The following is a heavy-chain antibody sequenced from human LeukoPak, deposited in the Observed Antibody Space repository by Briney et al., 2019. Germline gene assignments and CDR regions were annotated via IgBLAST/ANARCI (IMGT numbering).Heavy chain of an antibody. D-gene: IGHD2-2*01. CDR1: GGTFSSYA. CDR2: IIPIFGIA. J-gene: IGHJ4*02. CDR3: ARGAYCSSTSCRLDY. V-gene: IGHV1-69*04. Sequence: SVTVSCKASGGTFSSYAISWVRQAPGQGLEWMGRIIPIFGIANYAQKFQGRVTITADKSTSTAYMELSSLRSEDTAVYYCARGAYCSSTSCRLDYWGQGTLVTVSA.